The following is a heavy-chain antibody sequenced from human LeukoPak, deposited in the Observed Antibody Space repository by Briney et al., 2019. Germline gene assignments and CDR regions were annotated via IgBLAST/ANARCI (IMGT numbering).Heavy chain of an antibody. D-gene: IGHD1-1*01. CDR2: ISSSGSTI. Sequence: GGSLRLSCAASGFTFSDYYMSWIRQAPGKGLEWVSYISSSGSTIYYADSVKGRFTISRDNAVKSLYLQMNNLRAEDTAVYYCVRDSPSYVGAPGPGDYWGQGTLVTVSS. CDR3: VRDSPSYVGAPGPGDY. J-gene: IGHJ4*02. V-gene: IGHV3-11*04. CDR1: GFTFSDYY.